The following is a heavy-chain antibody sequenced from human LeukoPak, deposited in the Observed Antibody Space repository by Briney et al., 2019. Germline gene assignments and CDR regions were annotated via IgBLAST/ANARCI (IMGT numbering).Heavy chain of an antibody. CDR2: IYSGGST. CDR1: GFTVSSTY. D-gene: IGHD3-10*01. CDR3: ARGSPMLRGRPFDY. V-gene: IGHV3-53*05. Sequence: PGGSLRLSCAASGFTVSSTYMNWVRQAPGKGLEWVSVIYSGGSTYYADSVKGRFTIFRDISKNTLYLEMNSLGAEDTAVYYCARGSPMLRGRPFDYWGQGTLVTVSS. J-gene: IGHJ4*02.